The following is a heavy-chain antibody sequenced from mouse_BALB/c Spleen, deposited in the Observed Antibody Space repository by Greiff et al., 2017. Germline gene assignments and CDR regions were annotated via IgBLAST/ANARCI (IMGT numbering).Heavy chain of an antibody. Sequence: EVKVVESGGGLVQPGGSLKLSCAASGFTFSSYGMSWVRQTPDKRLELVATINSNGGSTYYPDSVKGRFTISRDNAKNTLYLQMSSLKSEDTAMYYCARDQWFAYWGQGTLVTVSA. V-gene: IGHV5-6-3*01. CDR1: GFTFSSYG. J-gene: IGHJ3*01. CDR3: ARDQWFAY. CDR2: INSNGGST.